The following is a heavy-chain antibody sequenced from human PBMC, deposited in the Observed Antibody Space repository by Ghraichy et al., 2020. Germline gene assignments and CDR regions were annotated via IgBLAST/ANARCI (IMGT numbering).Heavy chain of an antibody. D-gene: IGHD3-10*01. Sequence: GGSLRLSCAASGFTFSNAWMSWVRQAPGKGLEWVGRIKSKTDGGTTDYAAPVKVRFTISRDDSKNTLYLQMNSLKTEDTAVYYCTTEWLGELFRPPFDYWGQGTLVTVSS. CDR1: GFTFSNAW. CDR3: TTEWLGELFRPPFDY. V-gene: IGHV3-15*01. CDR2: IKSKTDGGTT. J-gene: IGHJ4*02.